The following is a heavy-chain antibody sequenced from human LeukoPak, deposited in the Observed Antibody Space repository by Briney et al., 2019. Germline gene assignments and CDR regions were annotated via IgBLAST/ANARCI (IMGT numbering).Heavy chain of an antibody. J-gene: IGHJ3*02. D-gene: IGHD2-21*02. CDR2: IRSKAYGGTT. Sequence: PGGSLRLSCAASGFTFGDYAMSWFRPAPGKGLEWVGFIRSKAYGGTTEYAASVKGRFTISRDDSKSIAYLQMNSLKTEDTAVYYCTRDSAPSDVTAPAAFDIWGQGTMVTVSS. CDR3: TRDSAPSDVTAPAAFDI. V-gene: IGHV3-49*03. CDR1: GFTFGDYA.